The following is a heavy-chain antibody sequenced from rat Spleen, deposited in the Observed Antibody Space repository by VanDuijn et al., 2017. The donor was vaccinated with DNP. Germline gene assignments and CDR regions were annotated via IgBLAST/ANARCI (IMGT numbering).Heavy chain of an antibody. V-gene: IGHV5-31*01. J-gene: IGHJ4*01. D-gene: IGHD4-1*01. CDR2: ITNGGGNT. CDR1: GFTFSNYW. Sequence: EVQLVESGGGLVQPGRSLKLSCVASGFTFSNYWMTWIRQVPGKGLEWVASITNGGGNTYYPDSVKGRFTISRDDAKNTLYLQMNSLRSEDTATYYCARDRSIRVPYGMDVWGQGTSVTVSS. CDR3: ARDRSIRVPYGMDV.